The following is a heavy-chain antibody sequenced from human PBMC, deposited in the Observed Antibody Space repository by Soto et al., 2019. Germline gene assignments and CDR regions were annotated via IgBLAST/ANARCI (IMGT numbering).Heavy chain of an antibody. V-gene: IGHV3-21*01. CDR2: ISSGSSYR. D-gene: IGHD3-22*01. CDR1: GFTCSIYT. Sequence: PGGSLRLSCATSGFTCSIYTMNWVRQAPGKGLEWVSSISSGSSYRYYADSVEGRFTISRDDAKKSLYLQMSSLRAEDTAVYYCARDAYYYDSRGSLYFDYWGQGSLVTASS. CDR3: ARDAYYYDSRGSLYFDY. J-gene: IGHJ4*02.